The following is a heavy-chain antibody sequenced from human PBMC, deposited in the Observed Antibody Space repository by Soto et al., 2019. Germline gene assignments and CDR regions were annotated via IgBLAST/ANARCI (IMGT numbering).Heavy chain of an antibody. CDR3: ARARVYATGPLDF. CDR1: GFTFTSYT. D-gene: IGHD6-13*01. V-gene: IGHV3-21*06. CDR2: ISSSSDYI. J-gene: IGHJ4*02. Sequence: GGSLRLSCAASGFTFTSYTMNWVRQAPGEGLEWVSSISSSSDYIYYADSMKGRVTISRDNAKNSLFLDMNSLTGEDTAVYYCARARVYATGPLDFWGQGTLVTVSS.